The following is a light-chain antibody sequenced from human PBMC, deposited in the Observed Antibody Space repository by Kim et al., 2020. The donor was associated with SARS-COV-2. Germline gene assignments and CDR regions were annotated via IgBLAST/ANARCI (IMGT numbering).Light chain of an antibody. CDR3: QTWGSYVV. Sequence: QPVLTQSPSASASLGASVKLTCTLGSDHSGYTIAWHQHQTGKGPRYLMKVNNDGSHTKGDGIPDRFSGSSSGAERFLIISSLQSEDEGDYYCQTWGSYVVFGGGTQLTVL. V-gene: IGLV4-69*01. J-gene: IGLJ2*01. CDR2: VNNDGSH. CDR1: SDHSGYT.